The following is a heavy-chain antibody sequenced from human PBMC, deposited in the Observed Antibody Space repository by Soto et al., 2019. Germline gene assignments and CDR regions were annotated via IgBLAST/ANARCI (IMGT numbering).Heavy chain of an antibody. CDR1: EFTFSSYA. Sequence: GGSLRLSCAASEFTFSSYAMIWVRQAPGKGLEWVSGISGGGDSTYYPDSVKGRFTISRDNSKNTLYLQMNSLRAEDTAVYYCAKLMGVRWYHQPDYWGQGTLVTVSS. J-gene: IGHJ4*02. CDR3: AKLMGVRWYHQPDY. D-gene: IGHD2-15*01. V-gene: IGHV3-23*01. CDR2: ISGGGDST.